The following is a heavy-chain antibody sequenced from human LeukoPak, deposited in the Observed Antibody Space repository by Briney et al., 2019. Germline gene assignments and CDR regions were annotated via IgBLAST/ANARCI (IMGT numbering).Heavy chain of an antibody. CDR3: ARASYSGSYYTHDAFDI. D-gene: IGHD1-26*01. CDR2: INHSGST. Sequence: PSETLSLTCAVYGGSFSGYSWSWIRQPPGKGLEWIGEINHSGSTNYNPSLKSRVTISVDTSKNQFSLKLSSVTAADTAVYYCARASYSGSYYTHDAFDIWGQGTMVTVSS. CDR1: GGSFSGYS. V-gene: IGHV4-34*01. J-gene: IGHJ3*02.